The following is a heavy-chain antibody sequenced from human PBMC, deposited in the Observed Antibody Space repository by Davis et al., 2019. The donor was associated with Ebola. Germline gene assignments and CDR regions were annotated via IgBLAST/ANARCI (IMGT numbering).Heavy chain of an antibody. CDR2: ISYDGSNK. Sequence: PGGSLRLSCAASGFTFSSYAMHWVRQAPGKGLEWVAVISYDGSNKYYADSVKGRFTISRDNSKNTLYLQMNSLRAEDTAVYYCARDMYSSSSNYYYGMDVWGKGTTVTVSS. D-gene: IGHD6-6*01. J-gene: IGHJ6*04. V-gene: IGHV3-30-3*01. CDR1: GFTFSSYA. CDR3: ARDMYSSSSNYYYGMDV.